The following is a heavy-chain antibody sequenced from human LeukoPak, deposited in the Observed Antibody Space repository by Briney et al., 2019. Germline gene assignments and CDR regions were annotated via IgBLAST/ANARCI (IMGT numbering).Heavy chain of an antibody. V-gene: IGHV3-53*01. Sequence: GGSLRLSCAASGFTVSSNYVSWVRQAPGKGLEWVSVIYSGGSTDYADSVKGRFTISRDNSKNTLYLQMNSLRAEDTAVYYCVLQNDSSPFDYWGQGTLVTVSS. CDR2: IYSGGST. CDR1: GFTVSSNY. CDR3: VLQNDSSPFDY. J-gene: IGHJ4*02. D-gene: IGHD3-22*01.